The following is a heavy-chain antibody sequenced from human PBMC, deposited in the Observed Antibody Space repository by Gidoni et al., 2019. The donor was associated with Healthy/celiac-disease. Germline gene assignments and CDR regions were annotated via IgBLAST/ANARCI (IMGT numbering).Heavy chain of an antibody. J-gene: IGHJ4*02. Sequence: QVQLQQWGAGLLKPSETLSLTCAVYGGSFSGYSWSWIRQPPGKGLEWIGEINHSGSTNYNPSLKSRVTISVDTSKNQFSLKLSSVTAADTAVYYCARESVTMVRGVMTPPYYFDYWGQGTLVTVSS. CDR2: INHSGST. CDR1: GGSFSGYS. D-gene: IGHD3-10*01. V-gene: IGHV4-34*01. CDR3: ARESVTMVRGVMTPPYYFDY.